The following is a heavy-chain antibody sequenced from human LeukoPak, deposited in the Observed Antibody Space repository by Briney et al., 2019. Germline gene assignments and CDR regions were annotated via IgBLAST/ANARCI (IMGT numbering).Heavy chain of an antibody. CDR1: GFTFSNSS. Sequence: PGGSLRLSCAASGFTFSNSSMNWVRQAPGKGLEWVSSISGSSSYIYYADSVKGRFTISRDNSKNTLYLQMNSLRAEDTAVYYCAKDGSSYSSSSYMDVWGKGTTVTVSS. V-gene: IGHV3-21*01. D-gene: IGHD6-13*01. CDR3: AKDGSSYSSSSYMDV. CDR2: ISGSSSYI. J-gene: IGHJ6*03.